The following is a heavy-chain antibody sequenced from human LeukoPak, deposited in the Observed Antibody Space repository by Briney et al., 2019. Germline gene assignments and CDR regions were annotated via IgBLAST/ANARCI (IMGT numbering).Heavy chain of an antibody. CDR2: INAGNGNT. CDR3: ARDRHSSLDY. J-gene: IGHJ4*02. CDR1: GYILSRYA. V-gene: IGHV1-3*01. D-gene: IGHD6-13*01. Sequence: ASVKVSCKASGYILSRYAMNWVRQAPGQRLEWMGWINAGNGNTKYSQKFQGRVTITRDTSTSTAYMELRSLRSDDTAVYYCARDRHSSLDYWGQGTLVTVSS.